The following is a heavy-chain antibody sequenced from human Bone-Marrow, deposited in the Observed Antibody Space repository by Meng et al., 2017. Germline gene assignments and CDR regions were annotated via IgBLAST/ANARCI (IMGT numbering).Heavy chain of an antibody. CDR2: ISSSGSSI. CDR1: GFTFSDYY. D-gene: IGHD6-13*01. CDR3: SRGSSSWYYYYYYYGMDV. J-gene: IGHJ6*02. Sequence: GGSLRLSCAASGFTFSDYYMSWIRQAPGKGLEWVSYISSSGSSIYYADSVKGRFTISRDNAKNSLYLQMNSLRAEDTAVYYCSRGSSSWYYYYYYYGMDVWGQGTTVTVSS. V-gene: IGHV3-11*04.